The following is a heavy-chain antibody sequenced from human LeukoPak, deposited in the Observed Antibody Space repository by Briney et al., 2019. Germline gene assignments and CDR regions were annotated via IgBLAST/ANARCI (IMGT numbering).Heavy chain of an antibody. Sequence: PGGSLRLSCAASGFTSSSNGMHWVRQAPGKGLEWVAFIRFDGSNTYYADSVKGRLTISRDTSKNTLYLQMNSLRPEDTAVYYCAKAGGSSWAVLDYWGQGTLVTVSS. V-gene: IGHV3-30*02. J-gene: IGHJ4*02. CDR3: AKAGGSSWAVLDY. CDR2: IRFDGSNT. D-gene: IGHD6-13*01. CDR1: GFTSSSNG.